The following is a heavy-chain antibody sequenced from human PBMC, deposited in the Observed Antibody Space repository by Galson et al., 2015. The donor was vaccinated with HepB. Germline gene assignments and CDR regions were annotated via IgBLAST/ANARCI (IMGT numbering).Heavy chain of an antibody. J-gene: IGHJ1*01. D-gene: IGHD5-18*01. CDR3: GKDKVADTAMVIDH. Sequence: SLRLSCAASGFTFNNCAMNWLRQAPGKGLEWLSVISDRGTYTAYADSVKGRFAISRDNSKDTVFLQMTSLGVEDTAVHFCGKDKVADTAMVIDHWGQGALVSVSS. CDR2: ISDRGTYT. V-gene: IGHV3-23*01. CDR1: GFTFNNCA.